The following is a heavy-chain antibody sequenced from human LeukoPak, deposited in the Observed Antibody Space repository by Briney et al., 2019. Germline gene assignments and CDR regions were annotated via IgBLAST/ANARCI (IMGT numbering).Heavy chain of an antibody. CDR3: VRSLGLQAPIAY. CDR2: IYSSGST. J-gene: IGHJ4*02. CDR1: GGSISSYY. D-gene: IGHD4-11*01. V-gene: IGHV4-59*01. Sequence: SETLSLTCTVSGGSISSYYWNWVRQPPGQGLEWIGCIYSSGSTNYNPSLKSGVIMLIDTSKNQFSLRLTSVNAADPAVYYCVRSLGLQAPIAYWGQGTLVTVSS.